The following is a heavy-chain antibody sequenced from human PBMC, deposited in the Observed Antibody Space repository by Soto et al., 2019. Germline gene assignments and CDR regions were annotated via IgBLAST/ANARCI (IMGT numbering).Heavy chain of an antibody. D-gene: IGHD2-21*02. CDR2: IYTYNGNT. Sequence: QVQLVQSGAEVKKPGASVKVSCQASGYTFATYDMTWVREAPGQGLEWLGWIYTYNGNTNYAQKFQGRATMTTATSTSTVYRDLRSLTSDDTAIYYCARGGGVTALSKWGQGTLVTVSS. CDR1: GYTFATYD. J-gene: IGHJ4*02. CDR3: ARGGGVTALSK. V-gene: IGHV1-18*01.